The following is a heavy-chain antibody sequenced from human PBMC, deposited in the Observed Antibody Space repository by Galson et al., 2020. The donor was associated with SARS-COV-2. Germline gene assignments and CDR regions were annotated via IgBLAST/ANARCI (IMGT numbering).Heavy chain of an antibody. CDR1: GFTFSRYW. V-gene: IGHV3-74*01. D-gene: IGHD3-16*01. CDR2: NNEDGRIT. Sequence: GESLKISCAASGFTFSRYWMHWVRQVPGKGLVWVSRNNEDGRITDYADSGKGRFTISRDNAKNTLYLQMNTLRAEDTSVYYCGRDLGGVASAWGQGTLVTVSS. J-gene: IGHJ5*02. CDR3: GRDLGGVASA.